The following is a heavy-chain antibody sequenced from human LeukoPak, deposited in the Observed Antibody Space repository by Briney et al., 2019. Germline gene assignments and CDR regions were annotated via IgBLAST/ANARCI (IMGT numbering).Heavy chain of an antibody. CDR2: ISYDGSNK. CDR3: AKDFSPIRRSSSWAFDI. V-gene: IGHV3-30*18. D-gene: IGHD2/OR15-2a*01. CDR1: GFTFSSYS. Sequence: HPGGSLRLSCAASGFTFSSYSMNWVRQAPGKGLEWVAVISYDGSNKYYADSVKGRFTISRDNSKNTLYLQMNSLRAEDTAVYYCAKDFSPIRRSSSWAFDIWGQGTMVTVSS. J-gene: IGHJ3*02.